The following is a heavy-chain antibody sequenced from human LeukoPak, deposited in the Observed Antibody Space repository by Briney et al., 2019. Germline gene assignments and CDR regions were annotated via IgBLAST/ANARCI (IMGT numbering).Heavy chain of an antibody. CDR1: GITFSSYA. D-gene: IGHD1-26*01. CDR3: AREGELLFDY. CDR2: ISYDGSNK. Sequence: GGSLRLSCAASGITFSSYAMHWVRQAPGKGLEWVAVISYDGSNKYYADSVKGRFTISRDNSKNALYLQMNSLRAEDTAVYYCAREGELLFDYWGQGTLVTVSP. V-gene: IGHV3-30-3*01. J-gene: IGHJ4*02.